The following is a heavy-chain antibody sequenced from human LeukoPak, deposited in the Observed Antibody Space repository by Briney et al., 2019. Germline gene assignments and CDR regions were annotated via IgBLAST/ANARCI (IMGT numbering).Heavy chain of an antibody. J-gene: IGHJ5*02. CDR1: GYAFTSYG. CDR3: ARVTDYGDHEAWFDP. D-gene: IGHD4-17*01. V-gene: IGHV1-18*01. Sequence: ASVKVSCKASGYAFTSYGISWVRQAPGQGLEWMGWISAYNGDTNYAQKLQGRVTMTTDTSTSTAYMELRSLRSDDTAVYYCARVTDYGDHEAWFDPWGQGTLVTVSS. CDR2: ISAYNGDT.